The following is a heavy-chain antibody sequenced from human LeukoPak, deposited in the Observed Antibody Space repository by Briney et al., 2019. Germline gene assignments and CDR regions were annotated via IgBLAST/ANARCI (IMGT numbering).Heavy chain of an antibody. CDR3: ARDSGFSGTQRGEY. CDR1: GFSFSHYA. Sequence: GRSLRLSCAASGFSFSHYAMHWVRQAPGKGLEWVAVISYDGSNKYYADFVKGRFTISRDNSKNTLYLQMNSLRAEDTAVYYCARDSGFSGTQRGEYWGQGTLVTVSS. D-gene: IGHD3/OR15-3a*01. V-gene: IGHV3-30*04. J-gene: IGHJ4*02. CDR2: ISYDGSNK.